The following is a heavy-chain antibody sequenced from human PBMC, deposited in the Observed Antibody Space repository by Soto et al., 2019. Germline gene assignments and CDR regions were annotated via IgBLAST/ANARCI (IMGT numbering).Heavy chain of an antibody. Sequence: SETLSLTCTVSDGYISGYYWSWIRQPPGKGLEWIGYMYNTGSTVYNPSFKSRVTISVDTSKNQFSLKLNSVTAADTAVYYCARDLWGYCGTDCYPLDVWGQGTTVT. V-gene: IGHV4-59*01. CDR2: MYNTGST. CDR1: DGYISGYY. J-gene: IGHJ6*02. CDR3: ARDLWGYCGTDCYPLDV. D-gene: IGHD2-21*02.